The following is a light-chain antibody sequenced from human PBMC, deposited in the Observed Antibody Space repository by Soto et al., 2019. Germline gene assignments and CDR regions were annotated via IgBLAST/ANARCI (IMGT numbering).Light chain of an antibody. CDR3: QSHDNSLSGYV. CDR1: SSNIGAGYD. CDR2: ANF. J-gene: IGLJ1*01. V-gene: IGLV1-40*01. Sequence: QSVLTQPPSVSGAPGQRVTISCTGSSSNIGAGYDVHWYQQLPGTAPKLLFYANFNRPSGVPDRFSGSKSGTSASLAITGLQAEDEADYYCQSHDNSLSGYVFGPGTKLTVL.